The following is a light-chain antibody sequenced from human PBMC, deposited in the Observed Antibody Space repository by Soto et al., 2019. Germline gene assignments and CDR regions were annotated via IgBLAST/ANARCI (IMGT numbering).Light chain of an antibody. V-gene: IGKV1-5*02. CDR2: DAS. J-gene: IGKJ1*01. CDR3: QQYNSYWT. Sequence: QMTQYRSTLSASLGYTVTIICRASQSISSWLAWYQQKPGKAPKLLIYDASSLESGVPSRFSGSGSGTEFTLTISRLQTDDFATYYCQQYNSYWTFGQGTKVDIK. CDR1: QSISSW.